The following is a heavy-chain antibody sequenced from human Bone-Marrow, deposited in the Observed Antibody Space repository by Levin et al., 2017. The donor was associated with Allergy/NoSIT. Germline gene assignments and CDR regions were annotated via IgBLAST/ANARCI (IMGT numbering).Heavy chain of an antibody. CDR3: ARATRSSLIHYFDY. J-gene: IGHJ4*02. CDR1: GGSISSYY. V-gene: IGHV4-59*01. Sequence: SETLSLTCTVSGGSISSYYWSWIRQPPGKGLEWIGYVYYSGSTKYNPSLKSRVTISVDTSKNQFSLKLRSVTAADTAVYYCARATRSSLIHYFDYWGQGTLVTVSS. CDR2: VYYSGST. D-gene: IGHD6-13*01.